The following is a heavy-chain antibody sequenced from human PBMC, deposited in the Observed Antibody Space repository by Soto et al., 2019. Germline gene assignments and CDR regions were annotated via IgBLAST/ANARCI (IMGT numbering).Heavy chain of an antibody. CDR1: GGSFSDSY. Sequence: SETLSLTCAVYGGSFSDSYWTWIRQSPGKGLEWLGEITHGGGTKYNPSLNSRVVISVDTSKNQFSLKLNSVTVADTAVYYCATVGLQDSYHNHLEVWGPGPLVTVSS. CDR3: ATVGLQDSYHNHLEV. J-gene: IGHJ1*01. V-gene: IGHV4-34*01. CDR2: ITHGGGT. D-gene: IGHD3-3*01.